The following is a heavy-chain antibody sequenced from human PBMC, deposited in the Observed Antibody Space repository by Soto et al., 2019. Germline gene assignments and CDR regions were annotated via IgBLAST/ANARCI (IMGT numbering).Heavy chain of an antibody. CDR2: IYYSGST. D-gene: IGHD3-10*01. CDR3: ASLSGSYYPPSTYYYYYYMDV. CDR1: GGSISSYY. J-gene: IGHJ6*03. Sequence: QVQLQESGPGLVKPSETLSLTCTVSGGSISSYYWSWIRQPPGKGLEWIGYIYYSGSTNYNPSLKSRVTISVDTSKNQFSLKLSSVTAADTAVYYCASLSGSYYPPSTYYYYYYMDVWGKGTTVTVSS. V-gene: IGHV4-59*01.